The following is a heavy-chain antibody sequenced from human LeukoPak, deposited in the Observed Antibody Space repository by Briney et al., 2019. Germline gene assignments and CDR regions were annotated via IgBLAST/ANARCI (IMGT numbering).Heavy chain of an antibody. D-gene: IGHD3-10*01. J-gene: IGHJ6*03. V-gene: IGHV4-4*07. Sequence: SETLSLTCSVSGGSISSFYCNWMRQPAGKGLEWIGRIYTSGTTTYNPSLKSRVTISVDTSKNQFSLKLSSVTAADTAVYYCARISYYSYYYYMDVWGKGTTVTVSS. CDR1: GGSISSFY. CDR3: ARISYYSYYYYMDV. CDR2: IYTSGTT.